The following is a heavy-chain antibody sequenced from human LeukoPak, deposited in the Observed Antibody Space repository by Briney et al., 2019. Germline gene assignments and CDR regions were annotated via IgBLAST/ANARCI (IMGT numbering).Heavy chain of an antibody. CDR1: SGSISSGAYY. Sequence: SETLSLTCTVSSGSISSGAYYWGWIRQPPGKGLEWVGSIYRSGSTFYNPSLKGRVTISVDTSKNQFSLKLSSVTAADTAVYYCAGTQGVYYYYMDVWGKGTTVTVSS. V-gene: IGHV4-39*07. CDR3: AGTQGVYYYYMDV. D-gene: IGHD3-16*01. CDR2: IYRSGST. J-gene: IGHJ6*03.